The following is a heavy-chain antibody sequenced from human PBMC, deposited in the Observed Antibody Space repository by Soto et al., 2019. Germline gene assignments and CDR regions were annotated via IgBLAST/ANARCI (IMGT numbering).Heavy chain of an antibody. CDR1: GYTFTGYY. V-gene: IGHV1-2*02. Sequence: GASVKVSCKASGYTFTGYYVNWARQATGQGLEWMGWINPDNGVPNYAQKFQGRVTLSRDTSINTAYMELSRLTYDDTAMYYCARTNYLFQTITYFVNHWGQGTLVTVT. CDR3: ARTNYLFQTITYFVNH. J-gene: IGHJ4*02. CDR2: INPDNGVP. D-gene: IGHD3-16*01.